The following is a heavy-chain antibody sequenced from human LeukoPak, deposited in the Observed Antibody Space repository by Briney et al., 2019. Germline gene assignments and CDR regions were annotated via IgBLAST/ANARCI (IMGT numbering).Heavy chain of an antibody. D-gene: IGHD3-10*01. CDR3: ARRDVGFVY. Sequence: TGGSPRLSCAASGFTFSSYWMSWVRQAPGKGLVWVSRINTDGSSTSYADSVKGRFTISRDNAKNTLYLQMNSLRAEDTAVYYCARRDVGFVYWGQGTLVTVSS. J-gene: IGHJ4*02. V-gene: IGHV3-74*01. CDR2: INTDGSST. CDR1: GFTFSSYW.